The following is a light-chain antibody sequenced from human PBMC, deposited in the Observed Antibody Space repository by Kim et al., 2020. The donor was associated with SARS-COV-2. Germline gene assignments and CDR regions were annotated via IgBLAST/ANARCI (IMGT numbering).Light chain of an antibody. J-gene: IGLJ2*01. V-gene: IGLV2-23*02. CDR1: SSDVGSYNL. CDR3: CSYAGSNTFGVV. CDR2: EVS. Sequence: QSALTQPASVSGSPGQSITISCTGTSSDVGSYNLVSWYQQHPGKAPKLMIYEVSKRPSGVSNRFSGSKSGNTASLTISGLQAEDEADYYCCSYAGSNTFGVVFGGGTQLTVL.